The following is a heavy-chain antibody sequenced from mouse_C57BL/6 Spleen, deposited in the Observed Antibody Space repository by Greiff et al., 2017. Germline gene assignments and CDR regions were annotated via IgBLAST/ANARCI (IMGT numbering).Heavy chain of an antibody. Sequence: QVQLQQPGAELVMPGASVKLSCKASGYTFTSYWMHWVKQRPGQGLEWIGEIDPSDSYTNYNQKFKGKSTLTVDKSSSTAYMQLSSLTSEDSAVYYCARGGSPCWCFDVWSTGTTGTVSS. CDR1: GYTFTSYW. V-gene: IGHV1-69*01. D-gene: IGHD6-1*01. CDR3: ARGGSPCWCFDV. J-gene: IGHJ1*03. CDR2: IDPSDSYT.